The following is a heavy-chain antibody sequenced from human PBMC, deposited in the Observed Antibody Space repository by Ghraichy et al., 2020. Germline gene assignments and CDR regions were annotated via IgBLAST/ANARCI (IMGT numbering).Heavy chain of an antibody. Sequence: SGPTLVKPTETLTLTCTVSGFSLSNARMGVSWIRQPPGKALEWLAHIFSNDEKSYSTSLKSRLTISKDTSKSQVVLTMTNMDPVDTATYYCASPVGATPDAFDIWGQGTMVTVSS. V-gene: IGHV2-26*01. CDR1: GFSLSNARMG. CDR2: IFSNDEK. CDR3: ASPVGATPDAFDI. J-gene: IGHJ3*02. D-gene: IGHD1-26*01.